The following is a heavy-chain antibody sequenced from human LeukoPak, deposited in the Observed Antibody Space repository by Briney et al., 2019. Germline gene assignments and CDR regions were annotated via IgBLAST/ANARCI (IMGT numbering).Heavy chain of an antibody. D-gene: IGHD3-9*01. V-gene: IGHV3-30*18. J-gene: IGHJ4*02. Sequence: GGSLRLSCAASAFTFSSYGMQWVRQAPGKGLEWVAVISYDGSHKYYADSVKGRFTISRGNSKNTLYLQMNSLRAEDTAVYYCANELGVRYFDWLIPGSGDWGQGTLVTVSS. CDR1: AFTFSSYG. CDR3: ANELGVRYFDWLIPGSGD. CDR2: ISYDGSHK.